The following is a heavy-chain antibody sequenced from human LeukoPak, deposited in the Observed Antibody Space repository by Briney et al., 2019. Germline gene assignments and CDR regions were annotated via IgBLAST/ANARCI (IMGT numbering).Heavy chain of an antibody. CDR3: AREQAYFDY. V-gene: IGHV3-21*01. Sequence: GGSLRLSCAASGYTFSSYSINWVRQAPGKGLEWVSSISVGSNYIYYADSVRGRFSISRDNAKNSLYLQMNSLRAEDTAVYYCAREQAYFDYWGQGTLVTVSS. CDR2: ISVGSNYI. CDR1: GYTFSSYS. J-gene: IGHJ4*02.